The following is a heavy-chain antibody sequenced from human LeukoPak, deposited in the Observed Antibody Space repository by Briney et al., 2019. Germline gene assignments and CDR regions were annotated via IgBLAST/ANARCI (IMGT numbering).Heavy chain of an antibody. CDR1: GGSFSGYY. D-gene: IGHD4-11*01. CDR2: INHSGST. CDR3: ARGFNALERGLHNFDY. V-gene: IGHV4-34*01. Sequence: SETLSLTCAVYGGSFSGYYWSWIRQPPGKGLEWIGEINHSGSTNYNPSLKSRVTISVDTSKNQFSLKLSSVTAADTAVYYCARGFNALERGLHNFDYWGQGTLVTVSP. J-gene: IGHJ4*02.